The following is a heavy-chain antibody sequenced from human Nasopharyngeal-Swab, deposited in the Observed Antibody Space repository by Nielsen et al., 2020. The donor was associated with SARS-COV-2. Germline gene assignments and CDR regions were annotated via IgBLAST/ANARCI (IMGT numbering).Heavy chain of an antibody. CDR2: INHSGSP. J-gene: IGHJ6*03. CDR3: ARVGRFLEWLLSTNYYYYMDV. D-gene: IGHD3-3*01. Sequence: SQTLSLTRAVYGGFLSGYYWSWIRQPPGKVLEWIGEINHSGSPNYNPSLKSRVTISIDTSKNQFALKLSSVTAADTAVYYCARVGRFLEWLLSTNYYYYMDVWGKGTTVTVSS. V-gene: IGHV4-34*01. CDR1: GGFLSGYY.